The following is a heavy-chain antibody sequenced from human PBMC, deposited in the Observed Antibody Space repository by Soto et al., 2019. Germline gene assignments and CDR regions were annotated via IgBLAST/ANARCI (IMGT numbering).Heavy chain of an antibody. Sequence: QVQLQESGPGLVKPSETLSLTCTVSGGSISSYYWSWIRQPPGKGLEWIGYIYYSGSTNYNPSLKSRVTISVDTSKNQFSLKLSSVTAADTAVYYCARDQGWSGPIPTYYGMDVWGQGTTVTVSS. CDR1: GGSISSYY. CDR2: IYYSGST. D-gene: IGHD3-3*01. V-gene: IGHV4-59*01. CDR3: ARDQGWSGPIPTYYGMDV. J-gene: IGHJ6*02.